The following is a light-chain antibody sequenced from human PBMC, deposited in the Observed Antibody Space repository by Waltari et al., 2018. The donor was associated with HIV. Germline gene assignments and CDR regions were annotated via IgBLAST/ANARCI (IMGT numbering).Light chain of an antibody. CDR3: QQTYSTPLT. CDR2: VAS. J-gene: IGKJ3*01. CDR1: QNVNMY. V-gene: IGKV1-39*01. Sequence: DIQMTKFPSSLSASVGDRVTMSCRASQNVNMYLNWYQQRPGTAPKLLIYVASSLQGGVPSRFSGRGSGTDFTLTINSLQPEDFATYYCQQTYSTPLTFGPGTKVDIK.